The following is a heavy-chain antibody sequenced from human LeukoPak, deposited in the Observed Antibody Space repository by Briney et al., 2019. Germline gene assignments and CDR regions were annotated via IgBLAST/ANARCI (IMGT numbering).Heavy chain of an antibody. Sequence: GGSLRLSCAASGFTFSSYSMNWVRQGPGKGLEWVGFVRSKDYGEATQYAASVKDRFILSRDDSKSIAYLQMSSLKTEDTGVYYCTRGRTGLDYWGQGTLVTVSS. J-gene: IGHJ4*02. V-gene: IGHV3-49*04. CDR2: VRSKDYGEAT. CDR1: GFTFSSYS. CDR3: TRGRTGLDY. D-gene: IGHD1-14*01.